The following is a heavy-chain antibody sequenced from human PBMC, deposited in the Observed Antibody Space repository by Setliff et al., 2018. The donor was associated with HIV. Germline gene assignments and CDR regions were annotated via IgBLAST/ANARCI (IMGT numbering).Heavy chain of an antibody. CDR3: ARGGYCTSTTCYPFDY. J-gene: IGHJ4*02. V-gene: IGHV4-59*11. CDR2: IYNSGTT. D-gene: IGHD2-2*01. CDR1: GDSISSHY. Sequence: TLSLTCTVSGDSISSHYWSWIRQPPGKGLEWIGSIYNSGTTDYNPSLKSQVTISVHTSKNQFSLKLNSVTAADTAMYYCARGGYCTSTTCYPFDYWGQGTLVTVSS.